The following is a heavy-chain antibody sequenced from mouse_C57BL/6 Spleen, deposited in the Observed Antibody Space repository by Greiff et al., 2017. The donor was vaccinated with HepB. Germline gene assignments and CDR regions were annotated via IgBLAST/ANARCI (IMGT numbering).Heavy chain of an antibody. CDR1: GYTFTDYY. Sequence: VQLQQSGAELVRPGASVKLSCKASGYTFTDYYINWVKQRPGQGLEWIARIYPGSGNTYYNEKFKGKATLTAEKSSSTAYMQLSSLTSEDSAVYFCARVYDNYAMDYWGQGTSVTVSS. CDR3: ARVYDNYAMDY. D-gene: IGHD2-3*01. V-gene: IGHV1-76*01. CDR2: IYPGSGNT. J-gene: IGHJ4*01.